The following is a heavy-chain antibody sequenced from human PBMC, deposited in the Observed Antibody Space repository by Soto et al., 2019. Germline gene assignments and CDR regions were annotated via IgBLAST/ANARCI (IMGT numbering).Heavy chain of an antibody. CDR2: ISGSGVNT. D-gene: IGHD3-22*01. Sequence: EVQLLASGGGLVQPGGSLRLSCAASGFTFSSYAMSWVRQAPGKGLEWVSAISGSGVNTYYADSLKGRFTISRDNSKNTRYLQMDSLRAEDTAVYYCAKGSSGYQYYFDYWGQETLVTVSS. J-gene: IGHJ4*02. V-gene: IGHV3-23*01. CDR3: AKGSSGYQYYFDY. CDR1: GFTFSSYA.